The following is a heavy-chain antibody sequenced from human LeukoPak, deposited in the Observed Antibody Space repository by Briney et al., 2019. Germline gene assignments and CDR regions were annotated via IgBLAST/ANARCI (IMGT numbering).Heavy chain of an antibody. V-gene: IGHV4-39*01. CDR1: GGSISSSSYY. Sequence: SETLSLTCTVSGGSISSSSYYWGWIRQPPGKGLEWIGSIYYSGSTYYNPSLKSRVTISVDTSKNQFSLKLSSVTAADTAVYYCARHFSSSWAKVPNWFDPWGQGTLVTVSS. CDR3: ARHFSSSWAKVPNWFDP. CDR2: IYYSGST. D-gene: IGHD6-13*01. J-gene: IGHJ5*02.